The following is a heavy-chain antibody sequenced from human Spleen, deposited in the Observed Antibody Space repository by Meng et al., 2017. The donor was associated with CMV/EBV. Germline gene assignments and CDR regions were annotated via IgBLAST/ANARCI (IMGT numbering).Heavy chain of an antibody. J-gene: IGHJ4*02. D-gene: IGHD2-15*01. CDR1: GYTFTSYD. Sequence: ASVKVSCKASGYTFTSYDINWVRQATGQGLEWMGWMNPNSGGTNSAEKFHGRVTMTTDTSITTVYMELSRLRSDDTAVYFCAREIKQAHYLLSGTYYSFDYWGRGTLVTVSS. CDR3: AREIKQAHYLLSGTYYSFDY. V-gene: IGHV1-2*02. CDR2: MNPNSGGT.